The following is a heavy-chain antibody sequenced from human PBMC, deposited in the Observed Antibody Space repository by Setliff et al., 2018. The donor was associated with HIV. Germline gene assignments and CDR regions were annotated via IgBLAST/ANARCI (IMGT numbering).Heavy chain of an antibody. Sequence: ASVKVSCKASGYPFNAYYIHWVRQAPGQGLEWMGQIFPNSGATKVAPKFQGRVTMTSDSSRNTIYLELRRLRSDDTGLYYCARIDFWSGENTDYHYGMDVWGQGTTVTVSS. CDR2: IFPNSGAT. J-gene: IGHJ6*02. CDR3: ARIDFWSGENTDYHYGMDV. CDR1: GYPFNAYY. V-gene: IGHV1-2*05. D-gene: IGHD3-3*01.